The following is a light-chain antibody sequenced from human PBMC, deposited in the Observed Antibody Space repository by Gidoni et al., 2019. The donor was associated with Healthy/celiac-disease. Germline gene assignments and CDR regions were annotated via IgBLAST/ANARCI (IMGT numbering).Light chain of an antibody. J-gene: IGKJ4*01. V-gene: IGKV1-33*01. CDR1: QDFSNY. Sequence: DIQMPQSPSSLSASVGDRVTITCQASQDFSNYLNWYQQKPGKAPKLLIYDASNLETGVPSRFSGSGSGTDFTFTISSLQPEDIATYYCQQYNNLLLTFGGGTKVEIK. CDR2: DAS. CDR3: QQYNNLLLT.